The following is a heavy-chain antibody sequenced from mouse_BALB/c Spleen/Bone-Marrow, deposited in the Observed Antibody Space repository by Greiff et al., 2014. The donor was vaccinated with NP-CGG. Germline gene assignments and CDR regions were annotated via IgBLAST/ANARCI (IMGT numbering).Heavy chain of an antibody. D-gene: IGHD2-2*01. CDR3: ARQRGYAYAMDY. J-gene: IGHJ4*01. CDR1: GFAFSGYD. Sequence: EVQLQESGGGLVKPGGSLKFSCAASGFAFSGYDMSWVRQTPEKRLEWVAYISSGGSNTYYPDTGKGRFTISRDNAKNTLYLQMNSLKSEDTAMYYCARQRGYAYAMDYWGQGISVTVSS. CDR2: ISSGGSNT. V-gene: IGHV5-12-1*01.